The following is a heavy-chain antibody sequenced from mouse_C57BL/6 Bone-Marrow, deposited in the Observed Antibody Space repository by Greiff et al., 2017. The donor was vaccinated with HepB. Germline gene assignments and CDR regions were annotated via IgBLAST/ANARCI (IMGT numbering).Heavy chain of an antibody. Sequence: EVQLQQSGPELVKPGASVKISCKASGYTFTDYYMNWVKQSHGKSLEWIGDINPNNGGTSYNQKFKGKATLTVDKSSSTAYMELRSLTSEDSAVYYCARDYGNVDVWGTGTTVTVSS. CDR2: INPNNGGT. J-gene: IGHJ1*03. D-gene: IGHD2-1*01. V-gene: IGHV1-26*01. CDR3: ARDYGNVDV. CDR1: GYTFTDYY.